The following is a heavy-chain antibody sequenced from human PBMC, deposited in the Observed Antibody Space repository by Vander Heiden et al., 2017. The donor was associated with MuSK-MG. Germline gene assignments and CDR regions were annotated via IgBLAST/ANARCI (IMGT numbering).Heavy chain of an antibody. CDR3: SRVVGATAAPYFDY. V-gene: IGHV3-23*01. Sequence: EVQMLESGGSLVQPGGSLRLPCAASGFTFSTYAMSWVRHAPGKGLEWVASISRNGGDTYYADSVKGRFTISRDKSKNTLSLQMNSLRAEDTAVYYCSRVVGATAAPYFDYWGQGTLVTVSS. J-gene: IGHJ4*02. CDR1: GFTFSTYA. D-gene: IGHD1-26*01. CDR2: ISRNGGDT.